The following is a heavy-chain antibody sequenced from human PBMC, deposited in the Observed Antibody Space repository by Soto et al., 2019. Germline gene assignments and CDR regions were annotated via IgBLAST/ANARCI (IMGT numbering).Heavy chain of an antibody. CDR2: ISYDGSNK. J-gene: IGHJ4*01. D-gene: IGHD4-17*01. CDR3: AKYPMTTVDY. Sequence: GGSLRLSCAASGFTFSSYGMHWVRQAPGKGLEWVAVISYDGSNKYYADSVKGRFTISRDNSKNTLYLQMNSLRAEDTAVYYCAKYPMTTVDYWGHGTLVTVSS. V-gene: IGHV3-30*18. CDR1: GFTFSSYG.